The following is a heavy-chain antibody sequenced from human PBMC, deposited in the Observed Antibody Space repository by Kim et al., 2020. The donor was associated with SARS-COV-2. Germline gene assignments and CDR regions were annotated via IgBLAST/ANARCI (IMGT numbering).Heavy chain of an antibody. CDR1: GYTFTSYA. CDR3: ARGVLPTAMGGNDP. CDR2: INAGNGNT. D-gene: IGHD5-18*01. Sequence: ASVKVSCKASGYTFTSYAMHWVREAPGQRLEWMGWINAGNGNTKYSQKFQGRVTITRDTSASTAYMELSSLRSEDTAVYYCARGVLPTAMGGNDPWGQGTLVTVTS. V-gene: IGHV1-3*01. J-gene: IGHJ5*02.